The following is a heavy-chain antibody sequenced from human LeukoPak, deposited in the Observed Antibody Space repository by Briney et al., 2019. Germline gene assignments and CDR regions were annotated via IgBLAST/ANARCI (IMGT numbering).Heavy chain of an antibody. Sequence: SETLSLTCTVSGGSISSYYWSWIRQPPGKGLEWIGYIYYSGSTNYNPSLKSRVTISVDTSKNQFSLKLSSVTAADTAVYYCARDYSSSYLDYWGQGTLVTVSS. CDR2: IYYSGST. V-gene: IGHV4-59*12. CDR1: GGSISSYY. J-gene: IGHJ4*02. D-gene: IGHD6-13*01. CDR3: ARDYSSSYLDY.